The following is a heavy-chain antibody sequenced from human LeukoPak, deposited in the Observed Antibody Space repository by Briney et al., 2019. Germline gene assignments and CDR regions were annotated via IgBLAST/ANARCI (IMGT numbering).Heavy chain of an antibody. CDR1: GGSISSYY. J-gene: IGHJ5*02. CDR2: IYYSGST. V-gene: IGHV4-59*01. CDR3: ARDTYHYDSSGYSGWFDP. Sequence: SETLSLTCTVSGGSISSYYWSWIRQPPGKGLEWIGYIYYSGSTNYNPSLKSRVTISVDTSKNQFSLKLSSVTAADTAVYYCARDTYHYDSSGYSGWFDPWGQGTLVTVSS. D-gene: IGHD3-22*01.